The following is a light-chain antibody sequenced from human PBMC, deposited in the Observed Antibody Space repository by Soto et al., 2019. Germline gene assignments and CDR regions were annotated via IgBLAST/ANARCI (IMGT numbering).Light chain of an antibody. CDR2: KAS. J-gene: IGKJ1*01. CDR1: QSISSW. Sequence: DIQMTQSPSTLSASVGDRVTITCWASQSISSWLAWYQQKPGKVPNLLIYKASTLKSGVPSRFSGSGSGTEFTLTISSLQPDDFATYYCQQYYSYSWAFGQGTKVEIK. V-gene: IGKV1-5*03. CDR3: QQYYSYSWA.